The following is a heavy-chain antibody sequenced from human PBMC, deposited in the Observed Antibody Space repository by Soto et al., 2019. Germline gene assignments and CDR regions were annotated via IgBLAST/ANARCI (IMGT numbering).Heavy chain of an antibody. CDR1: GGSISPYY. J-gene: IGHJ4*02. CDR2: VYYSGAT. D-gene: IGHD6-13*01. CDR3: ARGIDLTRSKGAADSSSWSPFEN. V-gene: IGHV4-59*13. Sequence: SETLSLTCTVSGGSISPYYWSWIRHTPGKGLEWIGYVYYSGATNYNPSLKSRVTISLDTSKSQFSLRLTSVTAADTAVYYCARGIDLTRSKGAADSSSWSPFENWGQGSRVTVAS.